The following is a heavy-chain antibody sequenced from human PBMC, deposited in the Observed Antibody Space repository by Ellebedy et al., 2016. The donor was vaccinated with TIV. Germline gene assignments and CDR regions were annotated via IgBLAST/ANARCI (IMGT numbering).Heavy chain of an antibody. Sequence: GGSLRLSCAASGFPLRNYAMSWVRQAPGKGLEWVSTISGSGDSIYYADSVKGRLTISRDNSKNTLFLQMDSLRAEDTAVYYWAKRPLTMIVLAEYFFDYWGQGTLVTVSS. J-gene: IGHJ4*02. CDR1: GFPLRNYA. V-gene: IGHV3-23*01. CDR3: AKRPLTMIVLAEYFFDY. D-gene: IGHD3-22*01. CDR2: ISGSGDSI.